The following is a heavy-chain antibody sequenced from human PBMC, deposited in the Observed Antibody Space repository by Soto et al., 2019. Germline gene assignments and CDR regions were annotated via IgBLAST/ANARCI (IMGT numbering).Heavy chain of an antibody. CDR2: IYYSGST. J-gene: IGHJ6*02. Sequence: SETLSLTCNVSGGSFSSSSYYWGWIRQPPGQGLVWIGSIYYSGSTYYNPSLKSRVTISVDTSKTPFSLKLSSVTAADTAVYYCASGGVSSSGWRPIYYYGMDVWGQGTTVTVSS. D-gene: IGHD6-19*01. V-gene: IGHV4-39*01. CDR3: ASGGVSSSGWRPIYYYGMDV. CDR1: GGSFSSSSYY.